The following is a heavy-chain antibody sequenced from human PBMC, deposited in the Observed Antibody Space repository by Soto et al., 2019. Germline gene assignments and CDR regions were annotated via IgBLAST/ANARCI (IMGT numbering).Heavy chain of an antibody. CDR1: GGTFSSYA. CDR2: IIPIFGTA. D-gene: IGHD2-2*01. J-gene: IGHJ4*02. CDR3: GLGYCSSTSCYPGFGSNY. V-gene: IGHV1-69*01. Sequence: QVQLVQSGAEVKKPGSSVKVSCKASGGTFSSYAISWVRQAPGQGLEWMGGIIPIFGTANYAQKLQGRVTITAEESTSTAYMELSSLRSEDTAVYYCGLGYCSSTSCYPGFGSNYWGQGTLVTVSS.